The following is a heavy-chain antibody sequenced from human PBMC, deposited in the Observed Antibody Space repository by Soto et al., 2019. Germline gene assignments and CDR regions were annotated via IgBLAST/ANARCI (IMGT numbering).Heavy chain of an antibody. V-gene: IGHV3-11*06. CDR3: ADQRYSYADDAFDI. D-gene: IGHD5-18*01. CDR1: GFTFSDYY. Sequence: PGGSLRLSCAASGFTFSDYYMSWIRQAPGKGLEWVSYISSSSGYTNYADSVKGRFTISRDNAKNSLYLQMNSLRAEDTAVYYCADQRYSYADDAFDIWGQGRMVTVSS. J-gene: IGHJ3*02. CDR2: ISSSSGYT.